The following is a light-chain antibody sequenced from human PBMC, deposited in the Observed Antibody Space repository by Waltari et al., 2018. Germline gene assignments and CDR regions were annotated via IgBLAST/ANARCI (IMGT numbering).Light chain of an antibody. J-gene: IGKJ4*01. CDR2: AAS. CDR3: LQYNSNPLT. V-gene: IGKV1-17*01. CDR1: QGISTY. Sequence: DIQMTQSPSSLSASAGDRVTITCMASQGISTYLNWYQQKPGKAPKRLIYAASSLESGVPSRFSGSGSGTDFTLTISSLQPEDFATYYCLQYNSNPLTFGGGTKVEIE.